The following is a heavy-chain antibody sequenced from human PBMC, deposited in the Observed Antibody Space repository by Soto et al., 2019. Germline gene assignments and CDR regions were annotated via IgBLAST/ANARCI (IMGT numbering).Heavy chain of an antibody. CDR3: ASHNFFCGGDCNSSGMDV. D-gene: IGHD2-21*02. V-gene: IGHV5-10-1*01. Sequence: TXESLKVSWQGSGNMCTNYWSNWVRQVSGGGLEWLGRIDPSDSYTKYNPSFQGHVTISADKSTSTAYLQWSSLRASDTAVYYCASHNFFCGGDCNSSGMDVWGQGTTVTVSS. CDR1: GNMCTNYW. J-gene: IGHJ6*02. CDR2: IDPSDSYT.